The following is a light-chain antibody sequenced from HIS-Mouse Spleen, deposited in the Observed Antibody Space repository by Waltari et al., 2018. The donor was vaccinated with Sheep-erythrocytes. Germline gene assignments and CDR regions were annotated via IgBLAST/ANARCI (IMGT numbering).Light chain of an antibody. CDR3: CSYAGSSTPWV. CDR1: SSDVGRYNL. J-gene: IGLJ3*02. CDR2: EGS. V-gene: IGLV2-23*01. Sequence: QSALTQPASVSGSPGQSITISCTGTSSDVGRYNLVSWYQQPPGKAPKLMIYEGSKRPSGVSNRFSGSQSGNTASLTISGLQAEDEADYYCCSYAGSSTPWVFGGGTKLTVL.